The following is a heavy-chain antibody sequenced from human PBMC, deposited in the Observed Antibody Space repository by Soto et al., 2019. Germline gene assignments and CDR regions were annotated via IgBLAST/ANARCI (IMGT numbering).Heavy chain of an antibody. CDR2: ISAYNGNT. D-gene: IGHD2-2*01. Sequence: ASVKVSCKASGYTFTSNGIRWVRQAPGQGLEWMGWISAYNGNTNYAQKLQGRVTMTTDTSTSTAYMELRSLRSDDTAVYYCARDLIVVVPAAMVAGPDDAFDIWGQGTMVTVSS. CDR1: GYTFTSNG. V-gene: IGHV1-18*01. CDR3: ARDLIVVVPAAMVAGPDDAFDI. J-gene: IGHJ3*02.